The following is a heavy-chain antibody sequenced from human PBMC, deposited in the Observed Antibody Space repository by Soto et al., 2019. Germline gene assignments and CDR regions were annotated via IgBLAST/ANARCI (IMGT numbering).Heavy chain of an antibody. J-gene: IGHJ6*02. Sequence: PGGSLRLSCAASGFTFSSYAMSWVRQAPGKGLEWVTAINGGSTTYYADSVKGRFTISRDNSRNTLYLQMNSLRAEDTAVYYCAKDKDWSGVYGMDVWGQGTMVTAP. V-gene: IGHV3-23*01. CDR3: AKDKDWSGVYGMDV. CDR2: INGGSTT. D-gene: IGHD3-3*01. CDR1: GFTFSSYA.